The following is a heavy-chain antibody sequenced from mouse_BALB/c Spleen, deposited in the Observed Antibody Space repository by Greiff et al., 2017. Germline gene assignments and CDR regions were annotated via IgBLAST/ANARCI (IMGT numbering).Heavy chain of an antibody. V-gene: IGHV1-5*01. J-gene: IGHJ2*01. D-gene: IGHD1-1*01. CDR3: TRYRLYYGSSPFDY. CDR1: GYSFTSYW. Sequence: EVQLQQSGTVLARPGASVKMSCKASGYSFTSYWMHWVKQRPGQGLEWIGAIYPGNSDTSYNQKFKGKAKLTAVTSASTAYMELSSLTNEDSAVYYCTRYRLYYGSSPFDYWGQGTTLTVSS. CDR2: IYPGNSDT.